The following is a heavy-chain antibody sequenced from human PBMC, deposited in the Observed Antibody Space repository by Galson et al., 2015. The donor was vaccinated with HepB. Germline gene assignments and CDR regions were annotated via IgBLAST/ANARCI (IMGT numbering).Heavy chain of an antibody. V-gene: IGHV1-58*01. J-gene: IGHJ3*02. CDR1: GFTFTSSA. CDR3: AAGQNAGDAFDI. CDR2: IVVGSGNT. Sequence: SVKVSCKASGFTFTSSAVQWVRQARGQRLEGIGWIVVGSGNTNYAQKFQERVTITRDMSTSAAYMELSSLRSEDTAVYYCAAGQNAGDAFDIWGQGTMVTVSS. D-gene: IGHD2/OR15-2a*01.